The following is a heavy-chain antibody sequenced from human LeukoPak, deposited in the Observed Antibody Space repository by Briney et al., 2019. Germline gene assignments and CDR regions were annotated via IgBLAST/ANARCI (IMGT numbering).Heavy chain of an antibody. CDR3: ARGPYYYGSELPFDP. J-gene: IGHJ5*02. Sequence: GASVKVSCKASGYTFTSYDINWVRQATGQGLEWMGWMNPNSGYTGYAQKFQGRVTMTRNTSISTAHMELSSLRSEDTAVYYCARGPYYYGSELPFDPWGQGTLVTVSS. D-gene: IGHD3-10*01. CDR2: MNPNSGYT. CDR1: GYTFTSYD. V-gene: IGHV1-8*01.